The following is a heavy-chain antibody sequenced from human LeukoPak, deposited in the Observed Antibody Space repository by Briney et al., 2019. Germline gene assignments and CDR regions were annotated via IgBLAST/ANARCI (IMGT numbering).Heavy chain of an antibody. CDR1: GFTFSSYG. Sequence: GGSLRLSCAPSGFTFSSYGMNWVRQAPGKGLEWVAFIRYDGSNKYYADSVKGRFTISRDNSKNTLYLQMNSLRAEDTAVYYCAKDSSYYDSSGYSHFDYWGQGTLVTVSS. D-gene: IGHD3-22*01. CDR2: IRYDGSNK. V-gene: IGHV3-30*02. J-gene: IGHJ4*02. CDR3: AKDSSYYDSSGYSHFDY.